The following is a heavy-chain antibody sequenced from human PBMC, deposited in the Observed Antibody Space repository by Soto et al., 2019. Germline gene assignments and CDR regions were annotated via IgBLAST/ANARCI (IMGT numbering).Heavy chain of an antibody. CDR3: ARGVRYYYDSSGQKGDFDY. V-gene: IGHV3-7*01. D-gene: IGHD3-22*01. J-gene: IGHJ4*02. CDR2: IKEDGSEK. Sequence: GGSLRLSCAASGFTFSTYWMSWVRQAPGKGLEWVANIKEDGSEKYYVDSVKGRFTISRDNAKNSLYLQMNSLRAEDTAVYYCARGVRYYYDSSGQKGDFDYWGQGTLVTVSS. CDR1: GFTFSTYW.